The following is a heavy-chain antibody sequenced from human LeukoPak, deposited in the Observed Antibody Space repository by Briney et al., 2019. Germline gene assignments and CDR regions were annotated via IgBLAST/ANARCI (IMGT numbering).Heavy chain of an antibody. CDR3: ASSSWYALDY. CDR2: ISSSGSTM. Sequence: GGSLRLSCAASGYTFSSYEMNWVRQAPGKGLERISYISSSGSTMYYADSVKGRFTISRDNAKNSLYLQMNSLRPEDMAIYYCASSSWYALDYWGQGTLVTVSS. J-gene: IGHJ4*02. V-gene: IGHV3-48*03. CDR1: GYTFSSYE. D-gene: IGHD6-13*01.